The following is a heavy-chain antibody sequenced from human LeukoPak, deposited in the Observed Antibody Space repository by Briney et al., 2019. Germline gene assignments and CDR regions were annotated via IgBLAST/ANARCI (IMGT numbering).Heavy chain of an antibody. CDR1: GASISSSGYS. V-gene: IGHV4-61*08. Sequence: SETLSLTCAVSGASISSSGYSWWWVRQPPGKGLEWIGYIYYSGSTNYNPSLESRVTISADTSKSQFSLKLSSVTAADTAVYYCASRKLGDDYWGQGTLVTVSS. J-gene: IGHJ4*02. CDR3: ASRKLGDDY. CDR2: IYYSGST. D-gene: IGHD7-27*01.